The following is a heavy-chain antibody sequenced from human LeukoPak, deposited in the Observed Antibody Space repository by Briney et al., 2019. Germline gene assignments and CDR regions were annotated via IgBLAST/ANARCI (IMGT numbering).Heavy chain of an antibody. CDR2: ISWNSGSI. CDR3: AKDRAAAPQLLDY. J-gene: IGHJ4*02. D-gene: IGHD6-13*01. CDR1: GFTFDDYA. Sequence: GGSLRLSCAASGFTFDDYAMHWVRQAPGKGLEWVSGISWNSGSIGYADSVKGRFTISRDNAKNSLYLQMNSLRAEDTALYYCAKDRAAAPQLLDYWGQGTLVTVSS. V-gene: IGHV3-9*01.